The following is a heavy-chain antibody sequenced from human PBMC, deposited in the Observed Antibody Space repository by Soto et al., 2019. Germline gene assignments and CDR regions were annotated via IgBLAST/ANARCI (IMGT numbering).Heavy chain of an antibody. CDR3: AVLHSSGPTSGAFDI. D-gene: IGHD3-22*01. Sequence: GAEVKKPGASVKVSCKASGYTFTSYGISWVRQAPGQGLEWMGWISAYNGNTNYAQKLQGRVTMTTDTSTSTAYMELRSLRSDDTAVYYCAVLHSSGPTSGAFDIWGQGTMVTVSS. CDR1: GYTFTSYG. V-gene: IGHV1-18*01. J-gene: IGHJ3*02. CDR2: ISAYNGNT.